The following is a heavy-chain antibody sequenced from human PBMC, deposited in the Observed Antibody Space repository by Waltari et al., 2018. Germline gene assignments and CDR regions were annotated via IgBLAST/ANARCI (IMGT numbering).Heavy chain of an antibody. CDR2: IYTSGRN. V-gene: IGHV4-4*07. CDR3: ARELHIVVVTATQTNAFDI. CDR1: GGSISSYY. J-gene: IGHJ3*02. Sequence: QVQLQESGPGLVKPSETLSLTCTVSGGSISSYYWSWIRQPAGKGLEWIGRIYTSGRNNYNPSLKSRVTISVDKSKNKFSLKLSSVTAADTAVYYCARELHIVVVTATQTNAFDIWGQGTMVTVSS. D-gene: IGHD2-21*02.